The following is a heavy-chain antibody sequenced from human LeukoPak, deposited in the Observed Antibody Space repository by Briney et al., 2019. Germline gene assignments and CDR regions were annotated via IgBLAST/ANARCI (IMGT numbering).Heavy chain of an antibody. CDR3: ARGLGATVGKRYAFDT. CDR1: GGSISGDY. V-gene: IGHV4-4*07. D-gene: IGHD1-26*01. J-gene: IGHJ3*02. Sequence: SETLSLTCTVSGGSISGDYWSWLRQPAGKGLEWIGRIYSSGSTDYNPSLKSRVTMSVDTSKNQFSLKLTSVTAADTAVYYCARGLGATVGKRYAFDTWGQGSMVTVSS. CDR2: IYSSGST.